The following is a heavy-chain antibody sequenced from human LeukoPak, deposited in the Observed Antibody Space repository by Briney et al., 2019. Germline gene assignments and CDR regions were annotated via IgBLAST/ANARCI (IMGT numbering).Heavy chain of an antibody. D-gene: IGHD1-26*01. CDR2: IYHSGST. CDR1: GGSISSSSYY. Sequence: SETLSLTCTVSGGSISSSSYYWGWIRQPPGKGLEWIGGIYHSGSTYYNPSLKSRVTISVDTSKNQFSLKLSSVTAADTAVYYCARVAWELRGIDFDYWGQGTLVTVSS. J-gene: IGHJ4*02. V-gene: IGHV4-39*07. CDR3: ARVAWELRGIDFDY.